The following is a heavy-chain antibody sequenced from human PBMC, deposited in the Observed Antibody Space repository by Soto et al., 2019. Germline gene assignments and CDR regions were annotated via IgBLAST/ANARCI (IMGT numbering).Heavy chain of an antibody. Sequence: GESLKISCAASGFTFSSYAMHWVRQAPGKGLEWVAVISYDGSNKYYADSVKGRFTISRDNSKNTLYLQMNSLRAEDTAVYYCARDLIAVAGTYYYYGMDVWGQGTTVTVSS. V-gene: IGHV3-30-3*01. CDR1: GFTFSSYA. CDR2: ISYDGSNK. J-gene: IGHJ6*02. CDR3: ARDLIAVAGTYYYYGMDV. D-gene: IGHD6-19*01.